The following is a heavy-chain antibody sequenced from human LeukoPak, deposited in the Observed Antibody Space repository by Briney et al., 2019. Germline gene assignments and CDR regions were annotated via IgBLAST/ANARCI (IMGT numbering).Heavy chain of an antibody. CDR3: AXXXXXSAYDRVYYMDV. Sequence: XTXSXXSIXXXYWSWIRQPPGRGLEWIGYIYYSGYTNYNPSLTSRVTISVDTSKNKFSLTLSYVTAADTAVYYFAXXXXXSAYDRVYYMDVWGKGTTVTISS. J-gene: IGHJ6*03. CDR2: IYYSGYT. D-gene: IGHD3-22*01. CDR1: XXSIXXXY. V-gene: IGHV4-59*01.